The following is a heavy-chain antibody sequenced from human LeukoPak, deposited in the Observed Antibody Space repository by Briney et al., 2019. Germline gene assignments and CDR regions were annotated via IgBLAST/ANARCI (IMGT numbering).Heavy chain of an antibody. D-gene: IGHD4-23*01. CDR2: IYSGGST. CDR1: VFTVSSNY. Sequence: GGCLRLSCAASVFTVSSNYMSWVRQAPGRGREGVSVIYSGGSTYYADSVKGRFTISRDNSKNTLYLQMNSLRAEDTAVYYYAAAGVKTPTTVVTRGLDYWGQGTLVTVSS. CDR3: AAAGVKTPTTVVTRGLDY. J-gene: IGHJ4*02. V-gene: IGHV3-53*01.